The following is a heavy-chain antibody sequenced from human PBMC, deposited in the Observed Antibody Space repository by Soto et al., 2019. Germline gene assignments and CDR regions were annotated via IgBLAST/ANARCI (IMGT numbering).Heavy chain of an antibody. J-gene: IGHJ3*02. CDR2: ISYDGSNK. CDR3: ATVGVVVTAIQDAFDI. V-gene: IGHV3-30*03. Sequence: VAVISYDGSNKYYADSVKGRFTISRDNSKNTLYLQMNSLRAEDTTVYYCATVGVVVTAIQDAFDIWGQGTMVTVSS. D-gene: IGHD2-21*02.